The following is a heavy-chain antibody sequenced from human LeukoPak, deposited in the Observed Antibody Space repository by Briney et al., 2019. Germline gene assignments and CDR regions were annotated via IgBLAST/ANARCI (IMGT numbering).Heavy chain of an antibody. D-gene: IGHD5-24*01. Sequence: PGGSLRLSCAASGFTFSSHAMSWVRQAPGKGLEWVSSISISGDDTLYADSVKGRFTISRDNSKNTLYLQMNSLRAEDTAVYYCARDGYNPGGCCYFDYWGQGTLVTVSS. CDR2: ISISGDDT. CDR3: ARDGYNPGGCCYFDY. V-gene: IGHV3-23*01. CDR1: GFTFSSHA. J-gene: IGHJ4*02.